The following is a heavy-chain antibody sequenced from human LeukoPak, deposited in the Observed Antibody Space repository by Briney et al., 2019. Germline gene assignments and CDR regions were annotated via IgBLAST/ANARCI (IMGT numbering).Heavy chain of an antibody. D-gene: IGHD3-9*01. CDR2: IYYSGST. CDR3: ARDNSNYDILTGYQEPYNWFDP. Sequence: SETLSLTCTVSGGSISSYYWSWIRQPPGKGLEWIGYIYYSGSTNYNPSLKSRVTISVDTSKNQFSLKLSSVTAADTAVYYCARDNSNYDILTGYQEPYNWFDPWGQGTLVTVSS. J-gene: IGHJ5*02. V-gene: IGHV4-59*12. CDR1: GGSISSYY.